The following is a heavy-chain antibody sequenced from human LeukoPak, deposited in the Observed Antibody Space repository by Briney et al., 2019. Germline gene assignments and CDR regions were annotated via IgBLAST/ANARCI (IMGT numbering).Heavy chain of an antibody. D-gene: IGHD3-9*01. J-gene: IGHJ3*02. CDR1: GGSISSSSYY. CDR3: ARARAAATIRRAPGAFDI. CDR2: IYYSGST. Sequence: PSETLSLTCTVSGGSISSSSYYWGWIRQPPGKGLEWIGSIYYSGSTYYNPSLKSRVTISVDTSKNQFSLKLSSVTAADTAVYYCARARAAATIRRAPGAFDIWGQGTMVTVSS. V-gene: IGHV4-39*07.